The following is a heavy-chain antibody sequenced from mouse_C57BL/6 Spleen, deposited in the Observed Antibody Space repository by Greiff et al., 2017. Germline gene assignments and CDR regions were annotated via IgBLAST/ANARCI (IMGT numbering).Heavy chain of an antibody. Sequence: QVQLKESGAELVRPGTSVKLSCKASGYTFTSYWMHWVKQRPGQGLEWIGVIDPSDSYTNYNQKFKGKATLTVDTSSSTAYMQLSSLTSEDSAVYYCATTAHYWGQGTTLTVSS. CDR3: ATTAHY. D-gene: IGHD3-1*01. J-gene: IGHJ2*01. CDR1: GYTFTSYW. V-gene: IGHV1-59*01. CDR2: IDPSDSYT.